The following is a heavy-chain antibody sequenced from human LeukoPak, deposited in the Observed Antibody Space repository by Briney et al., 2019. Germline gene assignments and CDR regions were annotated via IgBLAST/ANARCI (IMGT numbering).Heavy chain of an antibody. D-gene: IGHD6-13*01. Sequence: GASVKVSCKASGYTFTSYDINWVRQATGQGLEWMGWMNPNSGNTGYAQKFQGRVTMTSNTSISTAYMELSGLTSEDTAVYYCARGLRREQQLLRAFDSWGQGTLVTVSS. CDR3: ARGLRREQQLLRAFDS. CDR2: MNPNSGNT. J-gene: IGHJ4*02. V-gene: IGHV1-8*01. CDR1: GYTFTSYD.